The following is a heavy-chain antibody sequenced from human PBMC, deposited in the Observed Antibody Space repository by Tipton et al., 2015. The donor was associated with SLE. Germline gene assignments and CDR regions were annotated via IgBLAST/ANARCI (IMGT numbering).Heavy chain of an antibody. V-gene: IGHV4-61*01. Sequence: TLSLTCTVSGGSVSSGSYYWSWIRQPPGKGLEWIGYIYYSGSTNYNPSLKSRVTISVDTSKNQFSLKVSSVTAADAAVYYCARVGVYGLGTNYYYYMDVWGKGTTVTVSS. J-gene: IGHJ6*03. CDR2: IYYSGST. CDR1: GGSVSSGSYY. D-gene: IGHD2-8*02. CDR3: ARVGVYGLGTNYYYYMDV.